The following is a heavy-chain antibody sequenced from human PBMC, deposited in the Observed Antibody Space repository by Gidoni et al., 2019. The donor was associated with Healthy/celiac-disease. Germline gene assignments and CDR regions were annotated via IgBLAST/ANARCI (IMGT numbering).Heavy chain of an antibody. CDR1: GYTFTSYY. Sequence: QVQLVQSGAEVKKPGASVKVSCKASGYTFTSYYMHWVRQAPGQGLEWMGISTPSGGSTSYAQKFQGRVTMTRDTSTSTVYMALSSLRSEDTAVYYCARDLGNYGMDVWGQGTTVTVSS. J-gene: IGHJ6*02. V-gene: IGHV1-46*01. CDR2: STPSGGST. D-gene: IGHD3-16*01. CDR3: ARDLGNYGMDV.